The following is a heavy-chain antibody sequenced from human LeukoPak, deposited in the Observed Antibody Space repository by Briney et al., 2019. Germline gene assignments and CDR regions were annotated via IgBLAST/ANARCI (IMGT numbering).Heavy chain of an antibody. CDR1: GGAVRSHY. J-gene: IGHJ4*02. CDR3: ARGEHSVDS. D-gene: IGHD1/OR15-1a*01. V-gene: IGHV4-4*07. Sequence: SETLSLTCTVSGGAVRSHYWNWIRQPAGKGLEWIGRIYSSGYTNDNPSLKSRITMSVDMSKNQFSLRLNSVTAADTAVYYCARGEHSVDSWGQGMLVTVSS. CDR2: IYSSGYT.